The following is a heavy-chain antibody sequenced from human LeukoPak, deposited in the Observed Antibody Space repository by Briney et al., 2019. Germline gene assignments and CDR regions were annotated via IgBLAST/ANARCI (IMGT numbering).Heavy chain of an antibody. CDR2: IYYSGST. D-gene: IGHD2-8*01. J-gene: IGHJ4*02. V-gene: IGHV4-59*01. CDR1: GGSISSYY. CDR3: ARGSLTCTNGVCYGGYFDY. Sequence: PSETLSLTCTVSGGSISSYYWSWIRQPPGKGLEWIGYIYYSGSTNYNPSLKSRVTISVDTSKNQFSLKLSSVTAADTAVYYCARGSLTCTNGVCYGGYFDYWGQGTLVTVSS.